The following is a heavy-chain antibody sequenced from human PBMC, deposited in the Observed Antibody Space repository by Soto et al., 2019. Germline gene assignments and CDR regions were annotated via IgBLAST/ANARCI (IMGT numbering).Heavy chain of an antibody. Sequence: ASVKVSCKASGYTFTTYAIHWVRQAPGQRLEWMGWINAGNGNTKYSQKFQGRVSITRDTSASTAYMELNSLRSEDTAVYYCARDYYGSGSYYNGGNWFDPWGQGTLVTVSS. CDR3: ARDYYGSGSYYNGGNWFDP. CDR1: GYTFTTYA. J-gene: IGHJ5*02. D-gene: IGHD3-10*01. V-gene: IGHV1-3*01. CDR2: INAGNGNT.